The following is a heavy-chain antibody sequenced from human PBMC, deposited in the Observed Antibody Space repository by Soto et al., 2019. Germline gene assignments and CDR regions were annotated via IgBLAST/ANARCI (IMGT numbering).Heavy chain of an antibody. D-gene: IGHD5-12*01. V-gene: IGHV1-69*04. CDR2: IIPILGIA. J-gene: IGHJ4*02. Sequence: ASVKVSCKASGGTYSSYTISWVRQAPGQGLEWMGRIIPILGIANYAQKFQGRVTITADKSTSTAYMELSSLRSEDTAVYYCARDGDMGDMVATPESGGKGTLVTVSS. CDR3: ARDGDMGDMVATPES. CDR1: GGTYSSYT.